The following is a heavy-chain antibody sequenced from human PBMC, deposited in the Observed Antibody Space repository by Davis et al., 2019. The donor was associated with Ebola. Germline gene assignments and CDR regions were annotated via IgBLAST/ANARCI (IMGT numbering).Heavy chain of an antibody. CDR1: GASISRHY. J-gene: IGHJ4*02. Sequence: PSETLSLTCTVSGASISRHYWSWIRQPPGQGLEWIGCFYYSGSTNYNPSLKRRVPISVDTSKNQFSLKLTSVTAADTAVYYCARVYNDYGDSEYYFDYWGQGTLVTVSS. CDR3: ARVYNDYGDSEYYFDY. D-gene: IGHD4-17*01. V-gene: IGHV4-59*11. CDR2: FYYSGST.